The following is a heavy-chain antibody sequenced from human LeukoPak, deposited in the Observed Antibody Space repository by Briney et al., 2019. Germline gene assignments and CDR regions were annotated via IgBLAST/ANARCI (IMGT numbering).Heavy chain of an antibody. CDR2: TYYRSKWHY. CDR1: GDSVSSISVA. V-gene: IGHV6-1*01. Sequence: SQTLSLTCAISGDSVSSISVAWNWIRQSPSRGLEWLGRTYYRSKWHYEYAVSVKSRINISQDTSKNQFSLQLTSVTPEDTAVYYCSLARSEYHYGMDVWGQGTTVTVSS. CDR3: SLARSEYHYGMDV. J-gene: IGHJ6*02.